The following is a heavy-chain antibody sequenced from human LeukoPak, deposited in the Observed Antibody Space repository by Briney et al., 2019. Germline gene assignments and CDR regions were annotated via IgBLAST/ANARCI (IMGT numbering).Heavy chain of an antibody. CDR2: INHSGST. D-gene: IGHD1-7*01. V-gene: IGHV4-34*01. CDR1: GGSFSGYY. CDR3: ARGLRKYNSNYSSNWFDP. Sequence: PSETLSLTCAVYGGSFSGYYWSWIRQPPGKGLEWIGEINHSGSTNYNPSLKSRVTISVETSKNQFSLKLSSVTAADTAVYYCARGLRKYNSNYSSNWFDPWGQGTLVTVSS. J-gene: IGHJ5*02.